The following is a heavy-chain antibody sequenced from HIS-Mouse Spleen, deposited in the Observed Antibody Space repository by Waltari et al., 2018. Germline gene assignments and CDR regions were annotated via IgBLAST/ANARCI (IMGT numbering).Heavy chain of an antibody. D-gene: IGHD2-2*02. CDR3: ARGGDIVVVPAAIPYYYYGMDV. V-gene: IGHV4-34*01. Sequence: QVQLQQWGAGLLKPSDTLSLTCAVYGGSFSGYYWSWIRQPPGKGLEWIGEINHSGSNNDNPSLKSRVTISVDTSKNQFSLKLSSVTAADTAVYYCARGGDIVVVPAAIPYYYYGMDVWGQGTTVTVSS. CDR2: INHSGSN. CDR1: GGSFSGYY. J-gene: IGHJ6*02.